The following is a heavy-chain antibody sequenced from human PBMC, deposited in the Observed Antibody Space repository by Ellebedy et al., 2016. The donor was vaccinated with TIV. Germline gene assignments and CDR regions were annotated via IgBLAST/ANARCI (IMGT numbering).Heavy chain of an antibody. Sequence: GGSLRLSCAASGFTFSRYSMNLVRQAPGKGLEWVSYISGSSFSTYYADSVKGRFSVSRDNAKNSLYLQVNSLRVEDTAVYYCARDKGGGNERLNDAFDMWGQGTLVTVSS. CDR2: ISGSSFST. CDR3: ARDKGGGNERLNDAFDM. V-gene: IGHV3-48*04. D-gene: IGHD3-16*01. CDR1: GFTFSRYS. J-gene: IGHJ3*02.